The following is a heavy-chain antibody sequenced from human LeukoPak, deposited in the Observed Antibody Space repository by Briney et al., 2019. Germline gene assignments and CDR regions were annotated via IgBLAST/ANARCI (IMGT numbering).Heavy chain of an antibody. Sequence: PGGSLRLSCAASGFTFGPYTMNWVRQAPGKGLEWVANINQDGSEKYYVDSVKGRFTISRDNAKNSLYLQMNSLRAEDTAVYYCARDGEGGGYYWGQGTLVTVSS. V-gene: IGHV3-7*01. J-gene: IGHJ4*02. CDR3: ARDGEGGGYY. CDR1: GFTFGPYT. D-gene: IGHD3-16*01. CDR2: INQDGSEK.